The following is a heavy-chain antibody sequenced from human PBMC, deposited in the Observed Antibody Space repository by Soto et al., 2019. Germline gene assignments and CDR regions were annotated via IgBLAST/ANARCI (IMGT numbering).Heavy chain of an antibody. Sequence: EVQLLESGGGLVQPGGSLRLSCAASGFTFNNYAMTWVRQAPGKWLEWVSAISGGGDTTSYADSVKGRFTVSRDGSKNTLHLQMSSLRAEDTALYYCAKGRGGSGSLTPRVDFWGQGTLVTVSS. CDR2: ISGGGDTT. CDR1: GFTFNNYA. CDR3: AKGRGGSGSLTPRVDF. J-gene: IGHJ4*02. D-gene: IGHD3-10*01. V-gene: IGHV3-23*01.